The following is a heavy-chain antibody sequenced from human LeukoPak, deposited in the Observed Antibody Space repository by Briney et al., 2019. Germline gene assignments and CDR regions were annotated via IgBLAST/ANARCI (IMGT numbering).Heavy chain of an antibody. Sequence: SQTLSLTCAIPGDSVSSNSAAWNWIRQSPSRGLEWLGRTYYRSKWYNDYAVSVKSRITINPGTSKNQFSLQLNSVTPEDTAVYYCAKSRSCSGGSCYSDYFDYWGQGTLVTVSS. V-gene: IGHV6-1*01. CDR3: AKSRSCSGGSCYSDYFDY. J-gene: IGHJ4*02. CDR2: TYYRSKWYN. CDR1: GDSVSSNSAA. D-gene: IGHD2-15*01.